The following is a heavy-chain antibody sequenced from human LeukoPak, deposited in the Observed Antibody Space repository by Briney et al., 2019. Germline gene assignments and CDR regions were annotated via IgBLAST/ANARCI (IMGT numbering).Heavy chain of an antibody. J-gene: IGHJ3*02. Sequence: ASVKVSCKASGYTFTGYYMHWVRQAPGQGLEWMGWINPNSGGTNYAQKLQGRVTMTTDTSTSTAYMELRSLRSDDTAVYYCARDQEITMVRGVITTAFDIWGQGTMVTVSS. CDR3: ARDQEITMVRGVITTAFDI. CDR1: GYTFTGYY. CDR2: INPNSGGT. V-gene: IGHV1-2*02. D-gene: IGHD3-10*01.